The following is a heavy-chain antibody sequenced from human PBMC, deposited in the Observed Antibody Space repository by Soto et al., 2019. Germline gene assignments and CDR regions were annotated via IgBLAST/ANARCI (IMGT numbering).Heavy chain of an antibody. CDR1: GFTFSTYG. D-gene: IGHD6-6*01. Sequence: GSLRLSCAASGFTFSTYGMHWVRQAPGKGLEWVALISYDGSNRNSADSVKGRFTISRDNSKNTLYLQMNSLRVEDTAVYYCARVRIAARTGAYGMDVWGQGTTVTVSS. CDR3: ARVRIAARTGAYGMDV. J-gene: IGHJ6*02. CDR2: ISYDGSNR. V-gene: IGHV3-30*03.